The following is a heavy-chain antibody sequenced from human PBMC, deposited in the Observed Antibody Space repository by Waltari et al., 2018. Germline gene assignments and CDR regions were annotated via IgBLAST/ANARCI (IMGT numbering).Heavy chain of an antibody. D-gene: IGHD3-22*01. CDR2: VDPEDGET. V-gene: IGHV1-69-2*01. CDR3: ATEASLRITMIVVDYHGFY. Sequence: QLVQSGAEVKKPGATVKISCKVSGYTFTDYYMHWVQQAPGKGLEWMGLVDPEDGETIYAEKFQGRVTITADTSTDTAYMELSSLRSEDTAVYYCATEASLRITMIVVDYHGFYWGQGTLVTVSS. CDR1: GYTFTDYY. J-gene: IGHJ4*02.